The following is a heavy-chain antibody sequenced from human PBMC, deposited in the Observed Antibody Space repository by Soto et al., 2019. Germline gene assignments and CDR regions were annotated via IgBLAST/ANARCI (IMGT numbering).Heavy chain of an antibody. CDR3: ARDRGQQLRDNWFDP. CDR1: GGSISSYY. Sequence: QVQLQESGPGLVKPSETLSLTCTVSGGSISSYYWSWIRQPPGKGLEWIGYIYYSGSTNYNPSLKSRVTISVDTSKNQFSLKLSSVTAADTAVYYCARDRGQQLRDNWFDPWGQGTLVTVSS. CDR2: IYYSGST. J-gene: IGHJ5*02. D-gene: IGHD6-13*01. V-gene: IGHV4-59*01.